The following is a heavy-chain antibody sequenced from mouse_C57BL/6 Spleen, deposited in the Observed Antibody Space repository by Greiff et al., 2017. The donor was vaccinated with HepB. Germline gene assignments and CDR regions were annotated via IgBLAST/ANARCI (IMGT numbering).Heavy chain of an antibody. CDR2: ISYSGST. CDR3: ARGLGGVFAY. J-gene: IGHJ3*01. V-gene: IGHV3-8*01. Sequence: VQLQQSGPGLAKPSQTLSLTCSVTGYSITSDYWNWIQKFPGNKLEYMGYISYSGSTYYNPSLKSRISITRDTSKDQYYLQLNSVTTEDTATYYCARGLGGVFAYWGQGTLVTVSA. CDR1: GYSITSDY. D-gene: IGHD4-1*01.